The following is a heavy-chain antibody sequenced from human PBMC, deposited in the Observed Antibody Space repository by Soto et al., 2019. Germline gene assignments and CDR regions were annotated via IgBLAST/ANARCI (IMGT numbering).Heavy chain of an antibody. CDR2: IKSKTDGGTT. J-gene: IGHJ6*02. Sequence: VRVSCAASGFTVSNAWMNWVRQAPGKGLEWVGRIKSKTDGGTTDYAAPVKGRFTISRDDSKNTLYLQMNSLKTEDTAVYYCTTDLIGDYDFWSGKDYYSSDMDIWGQGTTLTVS. V-gene: IGHV3-15*07. CDR1: GFTVSNAW. D-gene: IGHD3-3*01. CDR3: TTDLIGDYDFWSGKDYYSSDMDI.